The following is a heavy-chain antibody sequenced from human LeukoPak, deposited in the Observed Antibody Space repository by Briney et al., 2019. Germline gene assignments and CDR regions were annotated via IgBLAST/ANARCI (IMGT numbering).Heavy chain of an antibody. CDR3: ARSREWLFPDY. D-gene: IGHD3-3*01. J-gene: IGHJ4*02. V-gene: IGHV4-61*01. CDR2: IYYSGST. CDR1: GGSISGGSYY. Sequence: SQTLSLTCTVSGGSISGGSYYWSWIRQPPGKGLEWIGYIYYSGSTKYNLSLKSRVTISVDTSKNQLSLKLSSVTAADTAVYYCARSREWLFPDYWGQGTLVTGSS.